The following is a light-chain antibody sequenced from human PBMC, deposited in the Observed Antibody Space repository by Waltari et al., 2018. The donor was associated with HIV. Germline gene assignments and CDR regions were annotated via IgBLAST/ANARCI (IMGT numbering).Light chain of an antibody. V-gene: IGLV1-51*01. CDR1: SSNIGNTY. J-gene: IGLJ2*01. Sequence: QSVLTQPPSVSAAPGQTVTISCPGSSSNIGNTYVSWYQQPPGTAPKLLIYDNNKRPSGIPDRFSGSKSGTSATLGITGLQTGDEADYYCGTWDSSLSAGVFGGGTKLTVL. CDR3: GTWDSSLSAGV. CDR2: DNN.